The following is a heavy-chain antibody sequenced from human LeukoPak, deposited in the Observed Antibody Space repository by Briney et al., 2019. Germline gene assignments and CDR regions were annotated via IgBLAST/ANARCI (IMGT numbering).Heavy chain of an antibody. Sequence: PSETLSLTCAVYGGSFSGYYWSWIRQPPGKGLEWIGEINHSGSTNYNPSLKSRVTISVDTSKNQFSLKLSSVTAADTAVYYCARPKIWELGSDYWGQGTLVTVSS. CDR1: GGSFSGYY. V-gene: IGHV4-34*01. J-gene: IGHJ4*02. D-gene: IGHD1-26*01. CDR2: INHSGST. CDR3: ARPKIWELGSDY.